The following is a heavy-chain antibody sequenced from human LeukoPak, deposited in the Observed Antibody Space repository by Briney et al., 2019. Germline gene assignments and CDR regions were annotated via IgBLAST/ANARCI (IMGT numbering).Heavy chain of an antibody. CDR2: ILNDGSNE. CDR1: GFTFSKYG. D-gene: IGHD3-22*01. J-gene: IGHJ4*02. Sequence: GGSLRLSCEASGFTFSKYGMHWLRQAPGKGLEWVAVILNDGSNEYYIDSVKGRLTISRDNSRNTLYLQMDSLRPEDTAVYYCAKGWRLYDSSVYSYSWGQGTLVTVAS. V-gene: IGHV3-30*18. CDR3: AKGWRLYDSSVYSYS.